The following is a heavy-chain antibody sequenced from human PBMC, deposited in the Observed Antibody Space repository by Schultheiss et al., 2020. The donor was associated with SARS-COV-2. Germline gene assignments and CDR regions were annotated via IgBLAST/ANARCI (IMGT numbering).Heavy chain of an antibody. Sequence: GGSLRLSSAASGFTFSDYYMSWIRQAPGKGLEWVAVIWYDGSNKYYADSVKGRFTISRDNSKNTLYLQMNSLRAEDTAVYYCARVGGTIFGRDGMDVWGQGTTVTVAS. CDR3: ARVGGTIFGRDGMDV. D-gene: IGHD3-3*01. J-gene: IGHJ6*02. V-gene: IGHV3-33*08. CDR1: GFTFSDYY. CDR2: IWYDGSNK.